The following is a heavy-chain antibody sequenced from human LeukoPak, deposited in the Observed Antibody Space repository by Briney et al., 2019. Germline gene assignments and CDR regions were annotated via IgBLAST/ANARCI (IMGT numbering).Heavy chain of an antibody. CDR2: IYPADSDT. V-gene: IGHV5-51*01. J-gene: IGHJ4*02. Sequence: GESLKISCKASGYXFASSWISWVRQMPGKGPEWMGSIYPADSDTRYSPSFQGQVTISADKSISTAYLQWSTLKASDTAMYYCGRVPSIGAADKSILDYWGQGILVTVSS. CDR1: GYXFASSW. D-gene: IGHD6-13*01. CDR3: GRVPSIGAADKSILDY.